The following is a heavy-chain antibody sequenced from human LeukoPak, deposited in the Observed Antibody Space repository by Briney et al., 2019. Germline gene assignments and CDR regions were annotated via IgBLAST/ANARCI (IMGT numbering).Heavy chain of an antibody. CDR2: IYTSGST. CDR3: ARGLDIVVVPAAALYFDY. CDR1: GGSSSSGSYY. J-gene: IGHJ4*02. Sequence: SQTLSLTCTVSGGSSSSGSYYWSWIRQPAGKGLEWIGRIYTSGSTNYNPSLKSRVTISVDTSKNQFSLKLSSVTAADTAVYYCARGLDIVVVPAAALYFDYWGQGTLVTVSS. V-gene: IGHV4-61*02. D-gene: IGHD2-2*03.